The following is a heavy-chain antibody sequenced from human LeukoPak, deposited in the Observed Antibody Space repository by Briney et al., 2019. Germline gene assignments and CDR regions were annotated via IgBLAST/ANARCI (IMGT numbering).Heavy chain of an antibody. Sequence: GRSLRLSCAASGLTLEDYAMHWVRQVPGKGLEWASGISWNSGSIGYADSVKDRFTISRDNAKNSLYLQMNSLRIEDTALYYCAKSDVRQLWLPPFDYWGRGTLVTVSS. CDR3: AKSDVRQLWLPPFDY. V-gene: IGHV3-9*01. CDR2: ISWNSGSI. D-gene: IGHD5-18*01. CDR1: GLTLEDYA. J-gene: IGHJ4*02.